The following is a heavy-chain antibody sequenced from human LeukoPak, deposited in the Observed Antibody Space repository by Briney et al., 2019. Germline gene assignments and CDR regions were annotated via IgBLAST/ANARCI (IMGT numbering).Heavy chain of an antibody. Sequence: SETLSLTCTVSGGSISTYYWGWIRQPPGKGLEWIGSIYYSGSTYYNPSLKSRVTISVDTSKNQFSLKLSSVTAADTAAYYCARPHASFRFGMDVWGKGTTVTVSS. CDR3: ARPHASFRFGMDV. CDR2: IYYSGST. D-gene: IGHD3-3*01. J-gene: IGHJ6*04. V-gene: IGHV4-39*01. CDR1: GGSISTYY.